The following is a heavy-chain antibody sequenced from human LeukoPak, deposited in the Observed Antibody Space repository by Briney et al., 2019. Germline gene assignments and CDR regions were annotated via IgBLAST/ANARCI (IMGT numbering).Heavy chain of an antibody. CDR1: GFTFDTYA. V-gene: IGHV3-23*01. CDR2: LSGSGLST. CDR3: AKDLLDIVVVIAINDAFDI. J-gene: IGHJ3*02. Sequence: GGSLRLSCAASGFTFDTYAMSWVRQAPGKGLEWVSTLSGSGLSTFYADSVKGRFTISRDDSKTTLYLQMNSLRAEDTAVYYCAKDLLDIVVVIAINDAFDIWGQGTMVTVSS. D-gene: IGHD2-21*01.